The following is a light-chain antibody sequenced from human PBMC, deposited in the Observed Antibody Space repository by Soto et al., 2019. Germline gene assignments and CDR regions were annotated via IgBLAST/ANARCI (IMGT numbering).Light chain of an antibody. CDR2: EVS. CDR1: RSDVGGYNF. J-gene: IGLJ1*01. V-gene: IGLV2-14*03. CDR3: SSYTSSNTHV. Sequence: QSALTQPASVSGSPGQSITIFCTGTRSDVGGYNFVSWFQQQAGRAPKLMIYEVSERPSGVSNRFSGSKSGNTASLTISGLQAEDEADYYCSSYTSSNTHVFGTGTKVTVL.